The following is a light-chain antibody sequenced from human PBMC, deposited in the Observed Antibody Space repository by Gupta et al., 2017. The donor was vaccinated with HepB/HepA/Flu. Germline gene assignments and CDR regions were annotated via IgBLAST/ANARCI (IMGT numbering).Light chain of an antibody. CDR2: DVT. CDR1: ISDVGGYDY. Sequence: QSALTQPRSVSGSPGQSVTISCTGTISDVGGYDYVSWYQQYPGKAPKVLIYDVTKRPSGVPDRFSGSKSGNTASLTISGLQAEDEADYYCSSYAGSYIWVFGGGTKLTVL. V-gene: IGLV2-11*01. CDR3: SSYAGSYIWV. J-gene: IGLJ3*02.